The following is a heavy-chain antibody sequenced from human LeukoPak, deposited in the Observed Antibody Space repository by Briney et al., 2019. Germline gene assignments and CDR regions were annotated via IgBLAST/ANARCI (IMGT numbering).Heavy chain of an antibody. CDR2: IYYSGST. V-gene: IGHV4-59*01. CDR1: GGSISSYY. J-gene: IGHJ4*02. CDR3: ARDDSSGYYSFDY. D-gene: IGHD3-22*01. Sequence: SETLSLTCTVSGGSISSYYWSWIRQPPAKALEWIGDIYYSGSTNYNPSLKSRVTISVDTSKNQFSLKLSSVTAADTAVYYCARDDSSGYYSFDYWGQGTLVTVSS.